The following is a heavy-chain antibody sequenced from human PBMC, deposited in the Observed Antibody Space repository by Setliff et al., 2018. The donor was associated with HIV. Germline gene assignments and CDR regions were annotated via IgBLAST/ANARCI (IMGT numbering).Heavy chain of an antibody. V-gene: IGHV1-8*01. D-gene: IGHD3-10*01. CDR1: GYAFNSYT. J-gene: IGHJ5*02. CDR3: ARGEATHGPGTYSIYS. Sequence: GASVKVSCKASGYAFNSYTLNWVRQATGRGLEWMGWINPNSDNTAYAQKFQGRLTMTRNTSTGTVYMEMSSLTSEDTAVYYCARGEATHGPGTYSIYSWGQGTLVTVSS. CDR2: INPNSDNT.